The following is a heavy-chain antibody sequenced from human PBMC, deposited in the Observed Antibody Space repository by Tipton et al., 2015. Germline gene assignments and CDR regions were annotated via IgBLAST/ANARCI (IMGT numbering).Heavy chain of an antibody. CDR1: GDSIRRNNW. CDR2: IFHSGST. Sequence: TLSLTCSVSGDSIRRNNWWSWVRQPPGKGLEWIGYIFHSGSTSYNPSLRSRVFISIDTSKNQFSLKLNSVTAADTAVYYCARGGAGYYYDSVGYLSWGQGTLVTVSS. J-gene: IGHJ5*02. CDR3: ARGGAGYYYDSVGYLS. D-gene: IGHD3-22*01. V-gene: IGHV4-4*02.